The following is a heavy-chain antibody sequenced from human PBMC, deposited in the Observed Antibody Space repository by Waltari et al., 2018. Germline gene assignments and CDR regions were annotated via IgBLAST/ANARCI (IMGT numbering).Heavy chain of an antibody. CDR1: DGSISSSSYY. V-gene: IGHV4-39*07. CDR2: IYYSWST. J-gene: IGHJ3*02. CDR3: ARLNGDYVVSDAFDI. D-gene: IGHD4-17*01. Sequence: QLQLQESGPGLVKPSETLSLTCTVSDGSISSSSYYWGWIRQPPGKGLEWIGSIYYSWSTYYNPSLKSRVTISVDTSKNQFALKLSSVTAADTAVYYCARLNGDYVVSDAFDIWDQGTMVT.